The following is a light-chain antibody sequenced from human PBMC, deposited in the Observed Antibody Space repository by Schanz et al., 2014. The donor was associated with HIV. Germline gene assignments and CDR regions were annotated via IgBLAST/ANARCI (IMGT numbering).Light chain of an antibody. Sequence: QSVLAQPPSVSGAPGQDVTISCTGSTSNIGATFHVHWYQQLPGKAPKLLISGNGGRPSGVPDRFSVSSSGTSASLVISDLRSEDEADYYCQSYDDSLRAVVFGGGTKVTVL. CDR1: TSNIGATFH. J-gene: IGLJ2*01. V-gene: IGLV1-40*01. CDR2: GNG. CDR3: QSYDDSLRAVV.